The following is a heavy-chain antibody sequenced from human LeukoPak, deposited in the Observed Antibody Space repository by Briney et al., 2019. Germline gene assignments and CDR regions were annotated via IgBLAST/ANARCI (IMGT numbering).Heavy chain of an antibody. CDR2: IYPGDSDT. J-gene: IGHJ4*02. D-gene: IGHD5-24*01. V-gene: IGHV5-51*01. CDR1: GYSFTSYW. CDR3: ARQGWLQYPHY. Sequence: GESLKISCKGSGYSFTSYWIGWVRQMPGKGLEWMGIIYPGDSDTRYSPSFQGQVTISADKSISTAYVQWTSLKASDTAMYHCARQGWLQYPHYWGQGTLVTVSS.